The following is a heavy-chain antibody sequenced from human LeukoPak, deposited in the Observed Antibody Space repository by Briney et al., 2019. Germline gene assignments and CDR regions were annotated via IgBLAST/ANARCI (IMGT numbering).Heavy chain of an antibody. CDR1: GGSISSYY. D-gene: IGHD6-19*01. J-gene: IGHJ3*02. CDR3: ARENSSAVACDI. Sequence: KPSATLSLTCTVPGGSISSYYWSWIRQPPGKGLEWIGYIYYSGSTNYNPSLKSRVTISVDTSKNQFSLKRSSVTAADTAVYYCARENSSAVACDIWGQGTMVTVSS. CDR2: IYYSGST. V-gene: IGHV4-59*01.